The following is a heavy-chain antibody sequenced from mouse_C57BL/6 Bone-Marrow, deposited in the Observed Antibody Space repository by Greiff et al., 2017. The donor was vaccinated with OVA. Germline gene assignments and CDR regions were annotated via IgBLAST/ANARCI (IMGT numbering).Heavy chain of an antibody. V-gene: IGHV7-1*01. J-gene: IGHJ4*01. CDR2: SRNKANDYTT. CDR3: ARDDYGNAMDY. Sequence: DVQLVESGGGLVQSGRSLRLSCAPSGFTFSDFYMEWVRQAPGKGLEWIAASRNKANDYTTEYSASVKGRFIVSRDTSQSILYLQMNALRAEDTAIYYCARDDYGNAMDYWGQGTSVTVSS. CDR1: GFTFSDFY. D-gene: IGHD1-1*01.